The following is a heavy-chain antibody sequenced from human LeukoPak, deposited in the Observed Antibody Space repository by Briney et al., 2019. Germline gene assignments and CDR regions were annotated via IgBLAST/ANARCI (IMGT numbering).Heavy chain of an antibody. CDR3: AGNWNYDY. Sequence: GGSLRLSCAASGFTFSSYAMHWVRQAPGKGLEWVAFIRYGGSNKYYADSVKGRFTISRDNSKNTLYLQMNSLRAEDTAVYYCAGNWNYDYWGQGTLVTVSS. CDR2: IRYGGSNK. CDR1: GFTFSSYA. V-gene: IGHV3-30*02. J-gene: IGHJ4*02. D-gene: IGHD1-7*01.